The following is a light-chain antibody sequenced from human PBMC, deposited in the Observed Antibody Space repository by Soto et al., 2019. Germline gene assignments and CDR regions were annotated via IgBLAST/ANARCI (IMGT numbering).Light chain of an antibody. J-gene: IGLJ2*01. Sequence: QAVVTQEPSLTVSPGGTVTLTCGSSTGAVTSGHYPYWFQQKPGQAPRTLIYDTSNKHSWTPARFSGSLLGRKAALTLSCAQPEDDAEDYCLISYSGARPVFGVGTKLTVL. CDR1: TGAVTSGHY. CDR3: LISYSGARPV. V-gene: IGLV7-46*01. CDR2: DTS.